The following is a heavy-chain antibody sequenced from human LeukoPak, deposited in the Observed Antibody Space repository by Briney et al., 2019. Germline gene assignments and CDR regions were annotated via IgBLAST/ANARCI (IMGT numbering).Heavy chain of an antibody. CDR1: GGTFSSYA. CDR2: IIPIFGTA. V-gene: IGHV1-69*13. J-gene: IGHJ6*02. Sequence: GASVKVSCKASGGTFSSYAISWVRQAPGQGLEWMGGIIPIFGTANYAQKFQGRVTITADESTSTAYMELSSLRSEDTAVYYCARDRVIAARGYYYYGMDVWGQGTTVTVSS. CDR3: ARDRVIAARGYYYYGMDV. D-gene: IGHD6-6*01.